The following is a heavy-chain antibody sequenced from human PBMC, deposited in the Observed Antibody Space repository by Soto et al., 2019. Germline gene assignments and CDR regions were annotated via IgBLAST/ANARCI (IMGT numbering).Heavy chain of an antibody. Sequence: QVQLVQSGAEVKKPGSSVKVSCTASGGSFRRNAISWVLQAPGQGLEWVGGLIPVFGTTNYAQKFQGRVTITADDSTNTAYMELSSLRSEDTAVYYWARGATPTSLYLFDYWGEGTPVTVSS. CDR3: ARGATPTSLYLFDY. CDR2: LIPVFGTT. CDR1: GGSFRRNA. D-gene: IGHD1-26*01. V-gene: IGHV1-69*01. J-gene: IGHJ4*02.